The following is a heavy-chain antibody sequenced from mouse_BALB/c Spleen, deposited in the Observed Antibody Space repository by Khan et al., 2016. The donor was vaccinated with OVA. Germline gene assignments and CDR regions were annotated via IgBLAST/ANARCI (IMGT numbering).Heavy chain of an antibody. V-gene: IGHV1-77*01. CDR3: AREWAAWFPY. J-gene: IGHJ3*01. CDR2: IYPGSDNT. Sequence: QVQLKESGAQLARPGASVKLSCKASGYTFTDYYINWMRQRTGQGLEWIGEIYPGSDNTYYNEKFKGRATLTVDKSSSTAYMEFSSLTSEDSAVYFCAREWAAWFPYWGQGTLVTVSA. CDR1: GYTFTDYY.